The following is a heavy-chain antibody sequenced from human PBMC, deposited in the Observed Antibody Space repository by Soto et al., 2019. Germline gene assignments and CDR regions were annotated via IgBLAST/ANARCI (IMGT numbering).Heavy chain of an antibody. Sequence: PGGSLRLSCSASGFTVSINYMSWVRQAPGKGLEWVSVIYSGGSTYYADSVKGRFTISRDNSKNTLYLQMNSLRAEDTAVYYCARDLFISVAGTPPFDYWGLGT. CDR2: IYSGGST. CDR1: GFTVSINY. J-gene: IGHJ4*02. CDR3: ARDLFISVAGTPPFDY. D-gene: IGHD6-19*01. V-gene: IGHV3-53*01.